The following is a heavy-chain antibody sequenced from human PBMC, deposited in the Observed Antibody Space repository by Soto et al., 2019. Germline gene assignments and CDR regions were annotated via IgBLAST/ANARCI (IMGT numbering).Heavy chain of an antibody. CDR3: AKGGDYAYFGMDV. Sequence: PXGSRRLACAASGFTFSSYGLHWVRQAPGKGLEWVAVISYDGSNKYYADSVKGRFTISRDNSKNTLYLQMNSLRAEDTAVYYCAKGGDYAYFGMDVWGQGTTVTVSS. CDR2: ISYDGSNK. CDR1: GFTFSSYG. J-gene: IGHJ6*02. V-gene: IGHV3-30*18.